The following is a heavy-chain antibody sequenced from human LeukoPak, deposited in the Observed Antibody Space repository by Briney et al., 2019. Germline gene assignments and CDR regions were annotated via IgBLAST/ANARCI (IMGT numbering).Heavy chain of an antibody. Sequence: GASVKVSCKASGYTFTSYGISWVRQAPGQGLEWMGWISAYNGNTNYAQKFQGRVTMTEDTSTDTAYMELSSLRSEDTAVYYCATHIRTGIVATILRFDYWGQGTLVTVSS. CDR1: GYTFTSYG. CDR3: ATHIRTGIVATILRFDY. CDR2: ISAYNGNT. V-gene: IGHV1-18*01. J-gene: IGHJ4*02. D-gene: IGHD5-12*01.